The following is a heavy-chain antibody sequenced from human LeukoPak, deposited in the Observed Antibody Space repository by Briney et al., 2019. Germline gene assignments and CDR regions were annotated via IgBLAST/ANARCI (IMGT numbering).Heavy chain of an antibody. D-gene: IGHD1-26*01. CDR2: IYTSGST. CDR1: GGSISSGSYY. V-gene: IGHV4-61*02. Sequence: MTSETLSLTCTVSGGSISSGSYYWSWIRQPAGKGLEWIGRIYTSGSTNYNPSLKSRVTISVDTSKNQFSLKLSSVTAADTAVYYCARRRDLYSGSYYPFDYWGQGTLVTVSS. J-gene: IGHJ4*02. CDR3: ARRRDLYSGSYYPFDY.